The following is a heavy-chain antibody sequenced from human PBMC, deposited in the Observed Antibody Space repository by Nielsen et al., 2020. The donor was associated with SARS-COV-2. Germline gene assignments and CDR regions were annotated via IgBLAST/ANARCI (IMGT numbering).Heavy chain of an antibody. CDR3: AREALAAAGIDY. CDR1: GFTFSSYD. Sequence: GESLKISCAASGFTFSSYDMHWVRQATGKGLEWVSAIGTAGDTYYADSVKGRFTISRDNSKNTLYLQMNSLRAEDTAVYYCAREALAAAGIDYWGQGTLVTVSS. CDR2: IGTAGDT. V-gene: IGHV3-13*01. D-gene: IGHD6-13*01. J-gene: IGHJ4*02.